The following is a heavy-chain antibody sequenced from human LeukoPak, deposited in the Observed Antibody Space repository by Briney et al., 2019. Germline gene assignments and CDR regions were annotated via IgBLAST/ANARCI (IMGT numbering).Heavy chain of an antibody. D-gene: IGHD3-10*01. J-gene: IGHJ6*03. CDR2: ISAYNGNT. CDR3: ARDFSQMVRGVNYYMDV. Sequence: ASVKVSCKASGYTFTSYGISWVRQAPGQGREWMGWISAYNGNTNYAQKLQGRVTMTTDTSTSTAYMELRSLRSDDTAVYYCARDFSQMVRGVNYYMDVWGKGTTVTVSS. CDR1: GYTFTSYG. V-gene: IGHV1-18*01.